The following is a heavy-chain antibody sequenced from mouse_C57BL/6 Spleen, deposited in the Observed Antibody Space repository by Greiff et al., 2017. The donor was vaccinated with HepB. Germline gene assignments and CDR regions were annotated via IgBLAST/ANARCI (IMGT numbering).Heavy chain of an antibody. Sequence: QVQLQQPGAELVMPGASVKLSCKASGYTFTSYWMHWVKQRPGQGLEWIGEIDPSDSYTNYNQKFKGKSTLTVGKSSSTAYMQRSSLTSEDSAVYYCARRQLGYFDYWGQGTTLTVSS. CDR2: IDPSDSYT. V-gene: IGHV1-69*01. J-gene: IGHJ2*01. CDR1: GYTFTSYW. D-gene: IGHD6-1*01. CDR3: ARRQLGYFDY.